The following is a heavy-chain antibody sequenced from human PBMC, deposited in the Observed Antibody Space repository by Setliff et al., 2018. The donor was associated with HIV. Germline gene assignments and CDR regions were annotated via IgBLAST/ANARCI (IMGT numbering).Heavy chain of an antibody. V-gene: IGHV4-4*02. CDR2: IYNSGST. J-gene: IGHJ4*02. CDR1: GGSISSSNW. Sequence: PSETLSLTCAVSGGSISSSNWCSWVCQPPGKGLEWMGEIYNSGSTSYNPSLKSRVTITINTAKRQFSLNLSSVTAADSATYYCARESGIVGDQGFDYWSQGTLVTVSS. CDR3: ARESGIVGDQGFDY. D-gene: IGHD1-26*01.